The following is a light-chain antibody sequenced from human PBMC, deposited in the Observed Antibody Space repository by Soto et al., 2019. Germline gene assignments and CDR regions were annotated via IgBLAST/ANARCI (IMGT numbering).Light chain of an antibody. V-gene: IGLV1-44*01. CDR1: SSNIGSNT. CDR3: AAWDDSLNGLV. Sequence: QSVLTQPPSASGTPGQRVTISCSGSSSNIGSNTVNWYQQLPGTAPKLLIYNNNQRPSGFPDRFSGSKSGTSASLAISGLQSEDEADYYCAAWDDSLNGLVFGTGTKVTV. J-gene: IGLJ1*01. CDR2: NNN.